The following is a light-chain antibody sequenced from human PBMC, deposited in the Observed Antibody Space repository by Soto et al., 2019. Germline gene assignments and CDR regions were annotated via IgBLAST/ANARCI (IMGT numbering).Light chain of an antibody. CDR2: EAS. CDR1: SSDVGGYNY. V-gene: IGLV2-14*01. Sequence: QSVLTQPASVSGSPGQSITISCTGTSSDVGGYNYVSWYQQHPGKAPKLMIYEASNRPSGVSNRFSGYKSGNTASLTISGLQAEDEADYYGSSYTSTSPYVFGTGTKVTV. J-gene: IGLJ1*01. CDR3: SSYTSTSPYV.